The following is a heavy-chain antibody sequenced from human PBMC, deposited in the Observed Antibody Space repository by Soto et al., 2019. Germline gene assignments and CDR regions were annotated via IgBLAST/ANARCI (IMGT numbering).Heavy chain of an antibody. J-gene: IGHJ6*02. CDR2: ISYDGSSK. D-gene: IGHD6-6*01. Sequence: PGGSLRLSCAASGFTFSNYGIHWVRQAPGKGLEWVAVISYDGSSKDYADSVKGRFTISRDNSKNTLYLQMNSLTIEDTAVYYCAKCLSISFGRDAMDVWGQGTTVTVSS. V-gene: IGHV3-30*18. CDR3: AKCLSISFGRDAMDV. CDR1: GFTFSNYG.